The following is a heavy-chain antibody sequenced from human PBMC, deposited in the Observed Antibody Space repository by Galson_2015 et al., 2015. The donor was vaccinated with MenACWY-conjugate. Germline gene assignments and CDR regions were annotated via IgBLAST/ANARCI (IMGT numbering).Heavy chain of an antibody. Sequence: SVKVSCKASGYNFATYAMHWVRQAPGHRLEWMGWTNVGNGNTKYSQKFQDRVTIITDTSASTAYMELSSLRSEDTAVYYCARSPVGKFDYWGQGTLVTVSS. V-gene: IGHV1-3*01. D-gene: IGHD2-2*01. CDR2: TNVGNGNT. CDR3: ARSPVGKFDY. J-gene: IGHJ4*02. CDR1: GYNFATYA.